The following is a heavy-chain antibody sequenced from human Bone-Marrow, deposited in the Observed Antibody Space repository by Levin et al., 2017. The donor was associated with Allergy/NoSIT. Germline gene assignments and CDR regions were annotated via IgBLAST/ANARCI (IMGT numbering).Heavy chain of an antibody. D-gene: IGHD6-19*01. Sequence: SCTVSGGSISSGSYYWSWIRQPAGKGLEWIGRIYSSGSAHYNPSLKSRVTISVDTSKNQFSLRLSSVTAADTAVYFCARNFRDFSSGWYQDGFDIWGQGTMVTVSS. V-gene: IGHV4-61*02. CDR3: ARNFRDFSSGWYQDGFDI. J-gene: IGHJ3*02. CDR1: GGSISSGSYY. CDR2: IYSSGSA.